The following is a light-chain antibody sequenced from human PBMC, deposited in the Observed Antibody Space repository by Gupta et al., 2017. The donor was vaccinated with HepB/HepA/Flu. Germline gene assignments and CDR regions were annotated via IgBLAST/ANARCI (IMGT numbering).Light chain of an antibody. CDR3: NSYTNSSTPYVI. Sequence: QSALTQPASVSGSPGQSITISCTGTSSDVGGYNYVSWYQQHPDKAPKLMIYAVTNRPSGVADRFSGSKSGNTASLTISXIXNEDEAXYYCNSYTNSSTPYVIFGGGTKLTVL. CDR2: AVT. CDR1: SSDVGGYNY. V-gene: IGLV2-14*03. J-gene: IGLJ2*01.